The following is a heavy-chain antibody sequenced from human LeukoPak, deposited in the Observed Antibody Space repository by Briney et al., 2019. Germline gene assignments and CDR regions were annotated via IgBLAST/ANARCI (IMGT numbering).Heavy chain of an antibody. D-gene: IGHD3-10*01. Sequence: PGGSLRLSCAASGFTFRSYGMNWVRQAPGKGLEWVANINQDGSEKYYVDSVKGRFTISRDNAKNSLYLQMNSLRVEDTAVYYCARGEYGSGSYHIDYWGQGTLVTVSS. CDR1: GFTFRSYG. J-gene: IGHJ4*02. CDR3: ARGEYGSGSYHIDY. CDR2: INQDGSEK. V-gene: IGHV3-7*01.